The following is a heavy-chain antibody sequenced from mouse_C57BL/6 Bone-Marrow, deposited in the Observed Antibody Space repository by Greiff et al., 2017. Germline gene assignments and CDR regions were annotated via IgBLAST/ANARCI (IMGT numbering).Heavy chain of an antibody. V-gene: IGHV14-4*01. CDR3: TTGYYGSSYSY. CDR1: GFNIKDDY. Sequence: VQLKESGAELVRPGASVKLSCTASGFNIKDDYMHWVKQRPEQGLEWIGWIDPENGDTEYASKFQGKATITADTSSNTAYLQLSSLTSEDTAVYYGTTGYYGSSYSYWGQGTTLTVSS. D-gene: IGHD1-1*01. J-gene: IGHJ2*01. CDR2: IDPENGDT.